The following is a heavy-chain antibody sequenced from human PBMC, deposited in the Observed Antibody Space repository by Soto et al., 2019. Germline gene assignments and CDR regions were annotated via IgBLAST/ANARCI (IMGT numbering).Heavy chain of an antibody. CDR2: ITANGGSA. CDR3: VRRDDSSWFFDY. D-gene: IGHD6-13*01. J-gene: IGHJ4*01. V-gene: IGHV3-64D*08. CDR1: GCPFITYV. Sequence: TGGSLRHSCSASGCPFITYVMHWVRQPPGKRLEYVSSITANGGSAYYADSVKGRFTISRDNSKNILYLQMSSLRGDDTAVYYCVRRDDSSWFFDYWGQGTLVTVSS.